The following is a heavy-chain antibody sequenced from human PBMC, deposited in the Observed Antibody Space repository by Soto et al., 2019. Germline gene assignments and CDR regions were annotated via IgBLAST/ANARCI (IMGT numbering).Heavy chain of an antibody. CDR1: GGSISSSSYY. V-gene: IGHV4-39*01. CDR2: IYYSGST. CDR3: ASDCSGGSCYSDWFDP. D-gene: IGHD2-15*01. J-gene: IGHJ5*02. Sequence: KPSETLSLTCTVSGGSISSSSYYWGWIRQPPGKGLEWIGSIYYSGSTYYNPSLKSRVTISVDTSKNQFSLKLSSVTAADTAVYYCASDCSGGSCYSDWFDPWGQGTLVTVSS.